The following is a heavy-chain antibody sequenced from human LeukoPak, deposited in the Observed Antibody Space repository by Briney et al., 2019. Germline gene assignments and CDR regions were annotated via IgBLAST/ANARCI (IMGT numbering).Heavy chain of an antibody. J-gene: IGHJ6*03. D-gene: IGHD3-3*01. V-gene: IGHV3-30*18. Sequence: PGGSLRLSCAASGFTFSSYAMSWVRQAPGKGLEWVAVISYDGSNKYYADSVKGRFTISRDNSKNTLYLQMNSLRAEDTAVYYCAKEGYDFWSGYYYYYMDVWGKGTTVTVSS. CDR3: AKEGYDFWSGYYYYYMDV. CDR2: ISYDGSNK. CDR1: GFTFSSYA.